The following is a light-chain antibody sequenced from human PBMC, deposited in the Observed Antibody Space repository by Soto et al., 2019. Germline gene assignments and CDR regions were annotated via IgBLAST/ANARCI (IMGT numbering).Light chain of an antibody. Sequence: EIVLTQSPGTLSLSPVERATLSCMASQSINSDVAWYQQKVGQTPRLLIHGASTRATGIAARFSGSGSGTEFTLTISGLQSEDFATYYCQQYNNWPVTFGGGTRLEIK. CDR1: QSINSD. CDR3: QQYNNWPVT. J-gene: IGKJ5*01. CDR2: GAS. V-gene: IGKV3D-15*01.